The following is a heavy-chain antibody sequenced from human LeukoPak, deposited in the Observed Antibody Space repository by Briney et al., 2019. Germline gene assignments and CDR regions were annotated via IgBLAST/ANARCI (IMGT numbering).Heavy chain of an antibody. CDR2: IKQDGSEK. CDR1: GFTFSSHE. J-gene: IGHJ4*02. CDR3: ARDGTSIVGSLDY. V-gene: IGHV3-7*05. Sequence: GGSLRLSCAASGFTFSSHEMNWVRQAPGKGLEWVASIKQDGSEKYYVDSVKGRFTISRDNAKNSLYLQMNSLRAEDTAVYYCARDGTSIVGSLDYWGQGTLVTVSS. D-gene: IGHD1-26*01.